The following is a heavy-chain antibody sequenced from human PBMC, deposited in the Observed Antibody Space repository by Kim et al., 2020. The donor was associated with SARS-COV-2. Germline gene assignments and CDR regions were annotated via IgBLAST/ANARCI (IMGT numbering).Heavy chain of an antibody. CDR1: GFTFSSYA. D-gene: IGHD3-10*01. Sequence: GGSLRLSCAASGFTFSSYAMSWVRQAPGKGLEWVSAISGSCGSTYYADSVKGRFTISRDNSKNTLYLQMNSLRAEDTAVYYCAKDGPPYLLWFGLFDYWGQGTLVTVSS. CDR3: AKDGPPYLLWFGLFDY. J-gene: IGHJ4*02. V-gene: IGHV3-23*01. CDR2: ISGSCGST.